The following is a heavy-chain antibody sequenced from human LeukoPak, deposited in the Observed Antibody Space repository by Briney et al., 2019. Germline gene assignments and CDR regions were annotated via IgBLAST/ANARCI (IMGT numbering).Heavy chain of an antibody. CDR2: LSGSGGST. J-gene: IGHJ4*02. V-gene: IGHV3-23*01. CDR1: GFTFSDSA. CDR3: ARDLLEIAADSCFDY. D-gene: IGHD6-13*01. Sequence: GGSLRLSCAASGFTFSDSAMSWVRQAPGEGLEWGSPLSGSGGSTYYADSVKGRFTVSRDNAQNSLYLPMHSLRAQDTPVYYSARDLLEIAADSCFDYWGQETLVTVSS.